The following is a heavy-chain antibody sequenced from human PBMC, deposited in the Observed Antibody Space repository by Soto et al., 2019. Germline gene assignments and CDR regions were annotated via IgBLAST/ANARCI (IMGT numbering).Heavy chain of an antibody. Sequence: GESLKISCKGSGYSFTSYWIGWVRQMPGKGLEWMGIIYPGDSDTRYSPSFQGQVTISADKSISTAYLQWSSLKASDTAMYYCARQVDYGDSSNHYHGYDLWGQGTMVT. CDR1: GYSFTSYW. CDR3: ARQVDYGDSSNHYHGYDL. D-gene: IGHD4-17*01. V-gene: IGHV5-51*01. J-gene: IGHJ3*01. CDR2: IYPGDSDT.